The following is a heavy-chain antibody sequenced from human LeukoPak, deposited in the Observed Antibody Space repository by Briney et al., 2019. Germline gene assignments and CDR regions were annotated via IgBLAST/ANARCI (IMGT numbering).Heavy chain of an antibody. CDR2: IKQDGSEK. Sequence: PGGSLRLSCAASGFSFNNYCMDWVRQAPGKGLEWVANIKQDGSEKYYVDSVKGRFTISRDNAKNSLYLQMNSLSAEDTAVYYCAKDRDRKGYGDYGVDYWGQGTLVTVSS. CDR3: AKDRDRKGYGDYGVDY. CDR1: GFSFNNYC. J-gene: IGHJ4*02. D-gene: IGHD4-17*01. V-gene: IGHV3-7*03.